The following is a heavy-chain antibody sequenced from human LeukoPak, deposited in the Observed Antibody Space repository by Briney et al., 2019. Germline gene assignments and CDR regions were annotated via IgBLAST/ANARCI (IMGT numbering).Heavy chain of an antibody. CDR2: IYYSGST. CDR1: GGSISSGNYY. V-gene: IGHV4-39*01. CDR3: ARSGTYYRTFDF. D-gene: IGHD1-26*01. Sequence: SETLSLTCTVSGGSISSGNYYWNWIRQPPGKGLEWIGSIYYSGSTYYNPSLKSRVTVSVDTSRNQFSLKLSSVTATDTAVYYCARSGTYYRTFDFWGQGTLVTVSS. J-gene: IGHJ4*02.